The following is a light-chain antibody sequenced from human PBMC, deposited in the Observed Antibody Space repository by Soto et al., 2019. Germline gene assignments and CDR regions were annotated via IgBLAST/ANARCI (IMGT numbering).Light chain of an antibody. CDR2: DVR. Sequence: QSALTQPASVSGSPGQSITISCTGTSSDIGGYNYISWYQQHPGKAPKFIIYDVRNRPSGVSNRFSGSRSGNTASLTISGLQAEDEAEYYCSSDTSSSTVLFGGGTKVTVL. CDR1: SSDIGGYNY. J-gene: IGLJ2*01. V-gene: IGLV2-14*03. CDR3: SSDTSSSTVL.